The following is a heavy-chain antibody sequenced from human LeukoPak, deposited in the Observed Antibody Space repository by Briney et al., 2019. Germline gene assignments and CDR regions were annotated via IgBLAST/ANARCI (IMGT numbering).Heavy chain of an antibody. CDR1: GFTFSSYG. D-gene: IGHD3-9*01. J-gene: IGHJ6*02. CDR2: ISYDGSNK. Sequence: GGPLRLSCAASGFTFSSYGMHWVRQAPGKGLEWVAVISYDGSNKYYADSVKGRFTISRDNSKNTLYLQMNSLRAEDTAVYYCAKGGPHYDILTGYAYYYYGMDVWAKGPRSPSP. CDR3: AKGGPHYDILTGYAYYYYGMDV. V-gene: IGHV3-30*18.